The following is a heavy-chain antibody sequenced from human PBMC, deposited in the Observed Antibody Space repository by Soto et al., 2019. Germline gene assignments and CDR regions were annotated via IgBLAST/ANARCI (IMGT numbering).Heavy chain of an antibody. J-gene: IGHJ6*02. CDR1: GFAFSGFE. Sequence: GGSLRLSCAASGFAFSGFEMNWVRQAPGKGLELVSYISSGDSSMYYADSVKGRFTISRDNAQSSLYLQMNSLRVEDTAVYYCARDPNYDFWSGYRNKEGTYGMDVWGQGTTVTVSS. CDR2: ISSGDSSM. V-gene: IGHV3-48*03. D-gene: IGHD3-3*01. CDR3: ARDPNYDFWSGYRNKEGTYGMDV.